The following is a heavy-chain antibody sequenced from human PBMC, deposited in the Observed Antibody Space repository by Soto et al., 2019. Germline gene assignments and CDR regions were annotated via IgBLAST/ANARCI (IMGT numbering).Heavy chain of an antibody. CDR3: ARTSAAGKYYYGMDV. J-gene: IGHJ6*02. D-gene: IGHD6-13*01. Sequence: LGESLKISCKGSEYSFTSYWIGWVRQMPGKGLEWMGIIYPGDSDTRYSPSFQGQVTISADKSISTAYLQWSSLKASDTAMYYCARTSAAGKYYYGMDVWGQGTTVTVSS. CDR1: EYSFTSYW. V-gene: IGHV5-51*01. CDR2: IYPGDSDT.